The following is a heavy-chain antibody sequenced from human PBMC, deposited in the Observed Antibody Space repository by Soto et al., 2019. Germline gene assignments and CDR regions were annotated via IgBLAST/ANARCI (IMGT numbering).Heavy chain of an antibody. CDR1: GFSLSSSGVS. J-gene: IGHJ4*01. CDR3: VHTGNFFWNEPALTYFYY. CDR2: IYWDDDK. V-gene: IGHV2-5*02. Sequence: SGPTLVNPTQTLTLACTFSGFSLSSSGVSVGWIRQPPGKALEWLALIYWDDDKRYSPSLKSRLTITKDTSQNQEVLTMTNMDPVDTATYYCVHTGNFFWNEPALTYFYYCAQRALLTVS. D-gene: IGHD3-3*01.